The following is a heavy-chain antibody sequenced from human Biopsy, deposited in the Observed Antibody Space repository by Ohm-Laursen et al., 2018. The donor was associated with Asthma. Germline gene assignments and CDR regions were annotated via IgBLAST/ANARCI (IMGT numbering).Heavy chain of an antibody. CDR2: IYYSGST. D-gene: IGHD3-3*01. V-gene: IGHV4-39*01. CDR3: ARRITIFGVVAYFDY. J-gene: IGHJ4*02. Sequence: SETLSLTRTVSGGSISSSSYYWGWIRQPPGKGLEWIGSIYYSGSTYYNPSLKSRVTIFVDTSKNQFFLKLSSVAAADMAVYYCARRITIFGVVAYFDYWGQGTLVTVSS. CDR1: GGSISSSSYY.